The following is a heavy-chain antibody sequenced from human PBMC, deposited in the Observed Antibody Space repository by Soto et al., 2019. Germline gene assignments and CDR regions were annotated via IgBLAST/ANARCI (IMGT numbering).Heavy chain of an antibody. CDR3: AREGFLGYCSGGSCRGWFDP. CDR2: IYYSGST. Sequence: QVQLQESGLGLVKPSQTLSLTCTVSGGSISSGDYYWSWIRQPPGKGLEWIGYIYYSGSTYYNPSLKSRVTISVDTSKNQFSLKLSSVTAADTAVYYCAREGFLGYCSGGSCRGWFDPWGQGTLVTVSS. CDR1: GGSISSGDYY. J-gene: IGHJ5*02. V-gene: IGHV4-30-4*01. D-gene: IGHD2-15*01.